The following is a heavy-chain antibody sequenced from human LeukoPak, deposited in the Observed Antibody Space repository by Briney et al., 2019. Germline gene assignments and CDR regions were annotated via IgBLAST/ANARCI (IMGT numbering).Heavy chain of an antibody. J-gene: IGHJ4*02. V-gene: IGHV3-33*01. CDR2: IWYDGSNK. CDR3: ARDQGIAVAYFDY. D-gene: IGHD6-19*01. CDR1: SXX. Sequence: SXXMHWVRQAXGKGLGWVAVIWYDGSNKYYADSVKGRFTISRDNSKNTLYLQMNSLRAEDTAVYYRARDQGIAVAYFDYWGQGTLVTVSS.